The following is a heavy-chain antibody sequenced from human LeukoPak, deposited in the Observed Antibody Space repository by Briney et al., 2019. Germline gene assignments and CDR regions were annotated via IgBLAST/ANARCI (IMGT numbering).Heavy chain of an antibody. Sequence: SETLSLTCAVYGGSFSSYYWTWIRQPPGKGLEWIGGVYYSGKNDYNPSLKSRVAISVDTSKNQFSLKLSSVTAADTAVYYCAGGEDYYDSSGYPTQYFDYWGQGTLVTVSS. D-gene: IGHD3-22*01. CDR1: GGSFSSYY. CDR3: AGGEDYYDSSGYPTQYFDY. J-gene: IGHJ4*02. CDR2: VYYSGKN. V-gene: IGHV4-34*01.